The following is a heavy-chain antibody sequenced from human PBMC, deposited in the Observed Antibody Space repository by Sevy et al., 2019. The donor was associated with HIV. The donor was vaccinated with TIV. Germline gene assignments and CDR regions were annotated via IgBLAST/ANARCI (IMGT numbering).Heavy chain of an antibody. CDR2: IYYNGHI. Sequence: SETLSLTCTVSGGSITSLYWNWIRQPPGKGLEWIANIYYNGHINYNPSLKSRVTLSIDTSKNQFSLRLSSVTTGDTAMYYCAGENAWGRGYSWGQGTLVTVSS. V-gene: IGHV4-59*08. D-gene: IGHD1-26*01. J-gene: IGHJ4*02. CDR3: AGENAWGRGYS. CDR1: GGSITSLY.